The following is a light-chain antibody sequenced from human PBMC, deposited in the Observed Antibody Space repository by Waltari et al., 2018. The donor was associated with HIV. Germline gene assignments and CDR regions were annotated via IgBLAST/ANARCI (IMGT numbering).Light chain of an antibody. CDR2: EVS. J-gene: IGLJ1*01. CDR3: SSYAGSNNFV. CDR1: SSDVGGYNY. Sequence: QSALTQPPSASGSPGQSVTISCTGTSSDVGGYNYVSWYQQHPGKAPKLMIYEVSKRPSGVPDRFSGSSSGNTASLTGSGLQAEDEADYYCSSYAGSNNFVFGTGTKVTVL. V-gene: IGLV2-8*01.